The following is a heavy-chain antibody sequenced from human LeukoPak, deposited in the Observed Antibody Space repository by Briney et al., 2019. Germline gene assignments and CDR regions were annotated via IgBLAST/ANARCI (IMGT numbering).Heavy chain of an antibody. D-gene: IGHD2-8*02. CDR2: MNPDSGNS. J-gene: IGHJ5*02. V-gene: IGHV1-8*01. CDR1: GYALTTYD. Sequence: VASVKVSCKASGYALTTYDINWVRQASGQGLEWMAWMNPDSGNSGYAEKFQGRVTLTANPSISTAYMELGSLRYDDSAVYYCARGVKKYCTEFGCYRPYWFDPWGQGDLLIVSS. CDR3: ARGVKKYCTEFGCYRPYWFDP.